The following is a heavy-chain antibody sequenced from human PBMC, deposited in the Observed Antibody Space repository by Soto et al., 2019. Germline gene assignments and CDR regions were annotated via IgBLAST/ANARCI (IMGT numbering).Heavy chain of an antibody. J-gene: IGHJ1*01. V-gene: IGHV4-34*01. D-gene: IGHD6-6*01. CDR2: INHSGST. Sequence: SETLSLTCAVYGGSFSGYYWSWIRQPPGKGLEWIGEINHSGSTNYNPSFKSRGTISVDTSKNQFSLMLSSVTAADTAVYYCAGSQEYSSSSEYFQHWGQGTLVTVSS. CDR1: GGSFSGYY. CDR3: AGSQEYSSSSEYFQH.